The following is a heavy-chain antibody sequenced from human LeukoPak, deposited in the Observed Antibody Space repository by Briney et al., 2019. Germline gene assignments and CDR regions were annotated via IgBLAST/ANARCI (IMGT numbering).Heavy chain of an antibody. CDR1: GFTFSSYW. CDR3: ARGVSGGFDH. J-gene: IGHJ4*02. CDR2: INTDGSTT. D-gene: IGHD6-13*01. Sequence: GGSLRLSCAASGFTFSSYWMNWVRHAPGKGLVWVSHINTDGSTTSYADSVRGRFTISRDNAKNTLYVQMSSLRVEDTAVYYCARGVSGGFDHGGQGTLVTVSS. V-gene: IGHV3-74*01.